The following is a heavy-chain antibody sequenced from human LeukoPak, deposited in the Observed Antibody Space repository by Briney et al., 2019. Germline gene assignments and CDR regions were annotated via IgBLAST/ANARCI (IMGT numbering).Heavy chain of an antibody. CDR1: GFSVSGYW. V-gene: IGHV3-7*01. CDR3: AKEWQGGIAAAGTRIEGDY. J-gene: IGHJ4*02. Sequence: GGSLRLSCAVSGFSVSGYWMTWVRQALGKGLEWVANIKQDGSEKNYVDSAKGRFTISRDNAENSLFLQMNSLRVEDTAVYYCAKEWQGGIAAAGTRIEGDYWGQGTLVAVSS. D-gene: IGHD6-13*01. CDR2: IKQDGSEK.